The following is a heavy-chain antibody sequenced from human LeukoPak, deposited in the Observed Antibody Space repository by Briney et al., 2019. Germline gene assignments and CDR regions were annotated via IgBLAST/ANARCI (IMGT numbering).Heavy chain of an antibody. J-gene: IGHJ6*03. CDR3: AREARGGLHYYYMDV. Sequence: SETLSLTCTVAGGSISSYYWSWIRQPPGKGLEWIGYIYYSGSTNYNPSLKSRVTISVDTSKNQFSLKLSSVTAADTAVYYCAREARGGLHYYYMDVWGKGTTVTVSS. D-gene: IGHD5-12*01. CDR1: GGSISSYY. CDR2: IYYSGST. V-gene: IGHV4-59*01.